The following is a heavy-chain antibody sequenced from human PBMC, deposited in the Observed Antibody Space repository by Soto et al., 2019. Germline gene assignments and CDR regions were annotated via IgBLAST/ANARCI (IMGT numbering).Heavy chain of an antibody. CDR1: GGAFSSYA. CDR3: ARDYRGDFAGLRTKYNWFDP. D-gene: IGHD3-3*01. Sequence: ASVKVSCKASGGAFSSYAISWVRQAPGQGLEWMGGIIPIFGTANYAQKFQGRVTITADESTSTAYMELSSLRSEDTAVYYCARDYRGDFAGLRTKYNWFDPWGQGTLVTVSS. J-gene: IGHJ5*02. V-gene: IGHV1-69*13. CDR2: IIPIFGTA.